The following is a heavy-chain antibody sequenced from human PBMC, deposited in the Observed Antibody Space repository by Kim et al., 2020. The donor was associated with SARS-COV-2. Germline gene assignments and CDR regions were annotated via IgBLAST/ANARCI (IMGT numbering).Heavy chain of an antibody. J-gene: IGHJ2*01. CDR3: ARERAVAPYWYFDL. V-gene: IGHV3-11*05. CDR1: GFTFSDYY. CDR2: ISSSSSYT. Sequence: GGSLRLSCAASGFTFSDYYMSWIRQAPGKGLEWVSYISSSSSYTNYADSAKGRFTISRDNAKNSLYLQMNSLRAEDTAVYYCARERAVAPYWYFDLWGRGTLVTVSS. D-gene: IGHD6-19*01.